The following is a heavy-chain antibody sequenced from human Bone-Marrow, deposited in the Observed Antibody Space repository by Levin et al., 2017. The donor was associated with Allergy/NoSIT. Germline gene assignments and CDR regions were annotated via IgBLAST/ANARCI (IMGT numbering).Heavy chain of an antibody. D-gene: IGHD3-22*01. CDR1: GFTFSSYA. J-gene: IGHJ4*02. CDR3: AKDIRAWRDYDSSGYYQY. V-gene: IGHV3-23*01. Sequence: GGSLRLSCAASGFTFSSYAMSWVRQAPGKGLEWVSAISGSGGSTYYADSVKGRFTISRDNSKNTLYLQMNSLRAEDTAVYYCAKDIRAWRDYDSSGYYQYWGQGTLVTVSS. CDR2: ISGSGGST.